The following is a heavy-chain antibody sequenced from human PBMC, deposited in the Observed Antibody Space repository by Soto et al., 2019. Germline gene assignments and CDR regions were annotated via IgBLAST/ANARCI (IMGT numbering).Heavy chain of an antibody. J-gene: IGHJ4*02. CDR2: ISSSGDII. V-gene: IGHV3-11*01. CDR3: ARDLGYYASDGYFDY. CDR1: GFTFSDYY. D-gene: IGHD3-22*01. Sequence: GGSLRLSCAVSGFTFSDYYMSWIRQAPGKGLEWVSYISSSGDIIYYADSVKGRFTISRDNAKNSLYLQMNSLRAEGTAVYYCARDLGYYASDGYFDYWGQGTLVTVSS.